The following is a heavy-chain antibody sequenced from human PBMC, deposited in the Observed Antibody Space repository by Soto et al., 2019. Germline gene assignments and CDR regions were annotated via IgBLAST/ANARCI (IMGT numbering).Heavy chain of an antibody. D-gene: IGHD6-13*01. CDR3: ARGGIAAAGTGVYYYYGMDV. CDR2: IYYSGST. Sequence: PSETLSLTCTVSGGSISSYYWSWIRQPPGKGLEWIGYIYYSGSTNYNPSLKSRVTISVDTSKNQFSLKLSSVTAADTAVYYCARGGIAAAGTGVYYYYGMDVWGQGTTVTVSS. V-gene: IGHV4-59*01. CDR1: GGSISSYY. J-gene: IGHJ6*02.